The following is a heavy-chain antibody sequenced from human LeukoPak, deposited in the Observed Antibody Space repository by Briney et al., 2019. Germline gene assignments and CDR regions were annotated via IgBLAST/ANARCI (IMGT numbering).Heavy chain of an antibody. CDR1: GYTFTGYY. Sequence: ASVKVSCKASGYTFTGYYMHWVRQAPGQGLEWMGWINPNSGGTNYLQKFQGRVTMTRDTSISTAYLQWSSLKASDTAMYYCARGGVCSGGSCYSGYDAFDIWGQGTMVTVSS. J-gene: IGHJ3*02. V-gene: IGHV1-2*02. D-gene: IGHD2-15*01. CDR2: INPNSGGT. CDR3: ARGGVCSGGSCYSGYDAFDI.